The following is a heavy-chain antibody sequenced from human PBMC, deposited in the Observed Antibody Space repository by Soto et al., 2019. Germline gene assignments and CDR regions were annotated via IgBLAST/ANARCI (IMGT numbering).Heavy chain of an antibody. CDR1: GGTFSNYA. D-gene: IGHD6-13*01. CDR2: ITPIVGTT. Sequence: QVQLVQSGAEVKKPGSSVKVSCKASGGTFSNYAISWVRQAPGQGLGWMGGITPIVGTTNYAPRFQGRVTITADHSTSTAYRELSSLRSEDTAVYYCARVSSSWYKDYFAYWGQGTLVTVSS. CDR3: ARVSSSWYKDYFAY. V-gene: IGHV1-69*12. J-gene: IGHJ4*02.